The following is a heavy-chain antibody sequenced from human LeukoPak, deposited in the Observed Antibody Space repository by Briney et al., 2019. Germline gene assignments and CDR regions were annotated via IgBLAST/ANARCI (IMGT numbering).Heavy chain of an antibody. CDR3: AKGDNDILTGYYNSFDY. J-gene: IGHJ4*02. CDR1: GFTVSSNY. V-gene: IGHV3-53*01. CDR2: IYSGGNT. D-gene: IGHD3-9*01. Sequence: GGSLRLSCAASGFTVSSNYLSWVRQAPGKGLECVSVIYSGGNTYYADSVKGRFTISRDNSRNTLYLQMNSLRAGDTAVYYCAKGDNDILTGYYNSFDYWGQGTLVTVSS.